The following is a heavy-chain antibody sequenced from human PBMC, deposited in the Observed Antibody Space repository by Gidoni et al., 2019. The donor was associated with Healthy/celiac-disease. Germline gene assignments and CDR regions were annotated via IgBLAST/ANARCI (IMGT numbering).Heavy chain of an antibody. CDR3: ARGTYCSGGSCYSAGYYYGMDV. CDR1: GGTFSSYA. CDR2: IIPIFGTA. Sequence: QVQLVQSGAEVKKPGSSVKVSCKASGGTFSSYAISWVRQAPGQGLEWMGGIIPIFGTANYAQKFQGRVTITADESTSTAYMELSSLRSEDTAMYYCARGTYCSGGSCYSAGYYYGMDVWGQGTTVTVSS. V-gene: IGHV1-69*01. J-gene: IGHJ6*02. D-gene: IGHD2-15*01.